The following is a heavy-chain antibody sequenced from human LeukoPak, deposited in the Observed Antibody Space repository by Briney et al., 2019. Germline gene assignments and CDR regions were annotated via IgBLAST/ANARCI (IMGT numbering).Heavy chain of an antibody. J-gene: IGHJ4*02. CDR2: VRYDASNK. Sequence: PGGSLRLSCTASDFPFSISGMHWVRQAPGKGLEWVSFVRYDASNKYYADSVKGRFIISRDNSKNTLYLQMNNLRIDDTAIYYCAKLGDSWGRGTLVTVSS. CDR1: DFPFSISG. V-gene: IGHV3-30*02. CDR3: AKLGDS. D-gene: IGHD3-16*01.